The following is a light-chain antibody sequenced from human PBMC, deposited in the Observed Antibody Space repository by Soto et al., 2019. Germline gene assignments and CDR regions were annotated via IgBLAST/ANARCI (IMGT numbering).Light chain of an antibody. J-gene: IGLJ2*01. CDR3: QTWGSGIRV. V-gene: IGLV4-69*01. Sequence: QTVVTQSPSASASLGASVKLTCTLSSGHSSYAIAWHQQQPEKGPRYLMKLNSDGSHSKGDGIPDRFSGSSSGAERYITISSLQSEDEADYYCQTWGSGIRVFGGGTKVTVL. CDR2: LNSDGSH. CDR1: SGHSSYA.